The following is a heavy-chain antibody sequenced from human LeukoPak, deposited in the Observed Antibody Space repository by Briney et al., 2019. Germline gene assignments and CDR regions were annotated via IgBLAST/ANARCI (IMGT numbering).Heavy chain of an antibody. J-gene: IGHJ6*03. CDR1: GFTFSSYS. V-gene: IGHV3-48*01. Sequence: GGSLRLSCAASGFTFSSYSMNWVRQAPGKGLEWVSYISSSSSTIYYADSVKGRFTISRDNAKNSLYLQMNSLRAEDTAVYYCARSLRSDGGYYYYMDVWGKGTTVTISS. CDR3: ARSLRSDGGYYYYMDV. D-gene: IGHD5-24*01. CDR2: ISSSSSTI.